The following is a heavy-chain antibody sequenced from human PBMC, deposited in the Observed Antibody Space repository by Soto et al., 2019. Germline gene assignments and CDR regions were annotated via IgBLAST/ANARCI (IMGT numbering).Heavy chain of an antibody. J-gene: IGHJ6*02. CDR2: MSPNSGAT. V-gene: IGHV1-8*01. Sequence: QVQLVQSGAEVTKPGASVKVSCKASGYTFTSYDINWVRQATGQGLEWMGWMSPNSGATGYAQKFQGRVTMTRDTSISTAYMELSNLRYEDTAIYYCARGVDAGVDVWGQGSKVTVSS. CDR1: GYTFTSYD. CDR3: ARGVDAGVDV. D-gene: IGHD1-1*01.